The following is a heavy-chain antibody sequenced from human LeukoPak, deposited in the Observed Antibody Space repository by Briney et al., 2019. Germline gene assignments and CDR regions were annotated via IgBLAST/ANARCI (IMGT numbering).Heavy chain of an antibody. V-gene: IGHV4-4*02. Sequence: SETLSLTCAVSGDSISSTSWRSWVRQPPGKGLEWIGEIYHSGTTNYNPSLKSRVTISVDKSKNQFSLNVNSVTAADTAVYYCVRDCSAGSCYGEYWGQGTLVTVSS. CDR1: GDSISSTSW. J-gene: IGHJ4*02. CDR2: IYHSGTT. D-gene: IGHD2-15*01. CDR3: VRDCSAGSCYGEY.